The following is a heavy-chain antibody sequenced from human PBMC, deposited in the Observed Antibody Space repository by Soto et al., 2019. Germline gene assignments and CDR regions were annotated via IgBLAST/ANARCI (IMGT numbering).Heavy chain of an antibody. CDR1: GYTFTSYA. J-gene: IGHJ6*02. Sequence: ASVKVSCKASGYTFTSYAMHWVRQAPGQRLEWMGWINAGNGNTKYSQKFQGRVTITRDTSASTAYMELSSLRSEDTAVYYCARESWSELRFWTYYYYGMDVWGQGTTVTVSS. CDR3: ARESWSELRFWTYYYYGMDV. V-gene: IGHV1-3*01. CDR2: INAGNGNT. D-gene: IGHD3-3*01.